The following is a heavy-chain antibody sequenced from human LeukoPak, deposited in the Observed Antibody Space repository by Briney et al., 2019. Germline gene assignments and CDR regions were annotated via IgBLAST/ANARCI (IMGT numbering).Heavy chain of an antibody. CDR2: ISAYNGNT. D-gene: IGHD6-13*01. CDR3: AGTSSTWYGGVGDY. J-gene: IGHJ4*02. CDR1: GYTFTSYG. Sequence: VASVEVSCKASGYTFTSYGISWVRQAPGQGLEWMGWISAYNGNTKNAQKFQGRVTMTTDTSTSTAYMELRSLRSDDTAVYYCAGTSSTWYGGVGDYWGQGTLVTVSS. V-gene: IGHV1-18*01.